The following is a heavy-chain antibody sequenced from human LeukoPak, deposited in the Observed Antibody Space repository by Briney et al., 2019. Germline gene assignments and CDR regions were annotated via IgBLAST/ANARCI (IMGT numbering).Heavy chain of an antibody. D-gene: IGHD3-22*01. CDR3: ARSGDYYDSSGYLTEDY. J-gene: IGHJ4*02. V-gene: IGHV1-18*01. CDR2: ISAYNGNT. CDR1: GYTFTSYG. Sequence: ASVKVSCKASGYTFTSYGISWVRQAPGQGLEWMGWISAYNGNTNYAQKLQGRVTMTTDTFTSTAYMELRSLRSDDTAVYYCARSGDYYDSSGYLTEDYWGQGTLVTVSS.